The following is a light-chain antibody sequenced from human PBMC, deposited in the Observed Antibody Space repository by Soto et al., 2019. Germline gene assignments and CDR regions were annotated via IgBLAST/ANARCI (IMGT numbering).Light chain of an antibody. J-gene: IGKJ1*01. CDR3: QQYNNWPRT. Sequence: EIVMTQSPATLSVSRGEGARLSCRASQSVSSNLAWYQQKPGQAPRLLIYGASTRATGIPARFSGSGSGTEFTLTISSLQSEDFAVYYCQQYNNWPRTFGQGTKVDI. CDR1: QSVSSN. CDR2: GAS. V-gene: IGKV3-15*01.